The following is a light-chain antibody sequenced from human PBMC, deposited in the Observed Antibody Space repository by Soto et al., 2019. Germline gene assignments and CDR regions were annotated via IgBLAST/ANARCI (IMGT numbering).Light chain of an antibody. J-gene: IGLJ1*01. Sequence: QSVLAQPRSVSGSPGQSVTISCTGTSSDVGAYNYVSWYQQHPGKAPKFMIYDVSKRPSGVPDRFSGSKSGNTASPTISGLQAEDEADYYCCSYAGTYSYVFGTGTKVTVL. V-gene: IGLV2-11*01. CDR3: CSYAGTYSYV. CDR1: SSDVGAYNY. CDR2: DVS.